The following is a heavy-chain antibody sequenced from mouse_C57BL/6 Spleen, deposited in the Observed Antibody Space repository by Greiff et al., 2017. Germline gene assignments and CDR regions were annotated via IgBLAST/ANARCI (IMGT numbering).Heavy chain of an antibody. D-gene: IGHD2-4*01. CDR2: IYPSDSET. V-gene: IGHV1-61*01. Sequence: QVQLQQPGAELVRPGSSVKLSCKASGYTFTSYWMDWVKQRPGQGLEWIGNIYPSDSETHYNQKFKDKATLTVDKSSSTAYMQLSSLTSEDSAVYYCASSIGISDYDSYFDDWGQGTTLTVSS. CDR3: ASSIGISDYDSYFDD. CDR1: GYTFTSYW. J-gene: IGHJ2*01.